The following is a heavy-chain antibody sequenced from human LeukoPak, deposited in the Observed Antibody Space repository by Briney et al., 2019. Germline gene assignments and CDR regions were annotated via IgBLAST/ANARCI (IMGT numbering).Heavy chain of an antibody. CDR1: GGSISSSSYY. Sequence: PSETLSLTCTVSGGSISSSSYYWGWIRQPPGKGLEWIGSIYYSGSTYYNPSLKSRVTISVDTSKNQFSLKLSSVTAADTAVYYCASPAMVRGVIDDYWGQGPLVTVSS. J-gene: IGHJ4*02. CDR2: IYYSGST. D-gene: IGHD3-10*01. V-gene: IGHV4-39*01. CDR3: ASPAMVRGVIDDY.